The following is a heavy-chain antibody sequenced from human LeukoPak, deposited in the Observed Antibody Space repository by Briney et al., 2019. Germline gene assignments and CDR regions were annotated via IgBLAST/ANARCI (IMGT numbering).Heavy chain of an antibody. J-gene: IGHJ6*02. CDR2: ISSSGSTI. Sequence: GGSLRLSCAASGFTFSSYEMNWVRQAPGKGLEWVSYISSSGSTIYYADSVKGRFTISRDNAKNSLYLQMNSLSAEDTAVYYCARSMRKAYYYYGMDVWGQGTTVTVSS. CDR1: GFTFSSYE. CDR3: ARSMRKAYYYYGMDV. V-gene: IGHV3-48*03.